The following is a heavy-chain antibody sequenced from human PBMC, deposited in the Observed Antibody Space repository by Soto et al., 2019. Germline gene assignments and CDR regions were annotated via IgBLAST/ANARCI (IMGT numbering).Heavy chain of an antibody. CDR2: IYYSGST. CDR3: ASRKGLPGVYFDY. CDR1: GGSISSGGYY. D-gene: IGHD3-10*01. J-gene: IGHJ4*02. Sequence: SETLSLTCTVSGGSISSGGYYWSWIRQHPGKGLEWIGYIYYSGSTYYNPSLKSRVTISVDTSKNQFSLKLSSVTAADTAVYYCASRKGLPGVYFDYWGQGTLVTVSS. V-gene: IGHV4-31*03.